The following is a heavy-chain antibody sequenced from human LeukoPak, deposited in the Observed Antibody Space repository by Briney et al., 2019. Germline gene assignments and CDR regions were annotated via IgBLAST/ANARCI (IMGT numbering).Heavy chain of an antibody. Sequence: GGSLRLSCAASGFTFSSYSMNWVRQAPGKGLEWVSSISRSSSSMYYADSVRGRFTISRDNAKNSLHLQMNSLKTEDTAVYHCTRFVPGYIDGFDPWGQGTLVTVSS. CDR2: ISRSSSSM. V-gene: IGHV3-21*04. CDR1: GFTFSSYS. J-gene: IGHJ5*02. CDR3: TRFVPGYIDGFDP. D-gene: IGHD5-24*01.